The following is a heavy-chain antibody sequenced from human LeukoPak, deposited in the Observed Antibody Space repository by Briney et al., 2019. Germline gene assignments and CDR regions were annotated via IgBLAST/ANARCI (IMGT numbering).Heavy chain of an antibody. Sequence: HPGGSLRLSCVASGFSFNNYAMNWVRQAPGKGLEWVSLIIGSSGSTFYADSVRGCFTISRDKSKNTLYLQMNSLRAEDTAVYYCAKGAYDYVEIAYFDYWGQGSLVTVSS. V-gene: IGHV3-23*01. CDR2: IIGSSGST. D-gene: IGHD5-12*01. CDR3: AKGAYDYVEIAYFDY. CDR1: GFSFNNYA. J-gene: IGHJ4*02.